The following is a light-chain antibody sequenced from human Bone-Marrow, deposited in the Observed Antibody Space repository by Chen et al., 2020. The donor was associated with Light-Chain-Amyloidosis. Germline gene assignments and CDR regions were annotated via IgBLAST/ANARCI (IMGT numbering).Light chain of an antibody. J-gene: IGLJ2*01. CDR3: QVWDRGSDHVV. Sequence: SYVLAQPPSVSVAPGQTARITCGGDNIGGRSVHWYHQRPGQAAVLVVYDDSDRPSGIPERFAGSNSGNTATLSITRVEAGDEADYYCQVWDRGSDHVVLGGGTKLTVL. CDR2: DDS. CDR1: NIGGRS. V-gene: IGLV3-21*02.